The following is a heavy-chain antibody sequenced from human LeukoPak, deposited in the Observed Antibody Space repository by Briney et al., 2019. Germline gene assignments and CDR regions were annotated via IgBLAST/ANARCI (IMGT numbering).Heavy chain of an antibody. V-gene: IGHV1-69*05. D-gene: IGHD3-22*01. CDR2: IIPIFGTA. CDR3: AGGGHYDSSGYHLSEYFQH. J-gene: IGHJ1*01. Sequence: ASVKVSCKASGGTFSSYAISWVRQAPGQGLEWMGGIIPIFGTANYAQRFQGRVTITTDESTRTAYMELSSLRSEDTAVDDRAGGGHYDSSGYHLSEYFQHWGQGTLVTVSS. CDR1: GGTFSSYA.